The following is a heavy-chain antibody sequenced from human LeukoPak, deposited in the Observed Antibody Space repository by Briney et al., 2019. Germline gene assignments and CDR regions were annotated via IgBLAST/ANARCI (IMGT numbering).Heavy chain of an antibody. CDR2: IIPIFGTA. CDR1: GGTFSSYA. J-gene: IGHJ4*02. CDR3: ASLDYGDHVNYD. V-gene: IGHV1-69*05. Sequence: GASVKVSCKASGGTFSSYAISWVRQAPGQGLEWMGRIIPIFGTANYAQKFQGRVTITTDESTSTAYMELSSLRSEDTAVYYCASLDYGDHVNYDWGQGTLVTVSS. D-gene: IGHD4-17*01.